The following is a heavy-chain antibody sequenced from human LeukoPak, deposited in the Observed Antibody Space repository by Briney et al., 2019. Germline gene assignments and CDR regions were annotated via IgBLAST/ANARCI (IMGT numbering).Heavy chain of an antibody. V-gene: IGHV1-69*02. CDR3: ARGLREVAEWGDTATYDAFEI. Sequence: SVKVSCKASGGTLSTYSVSWVRQAPGQGLEWMGRIIPILHITNYAQNFQGRATITADKSTTTAYMELSSLRSEDTAVYYSARGLREVAEWGDTATYDAFEIWGQGAMVTVSS. J-gene: IGHJ3*02. CDR1: GGTLSTYS. D-gene: IGHD5-18*01. CDR2: IIPILHIT.